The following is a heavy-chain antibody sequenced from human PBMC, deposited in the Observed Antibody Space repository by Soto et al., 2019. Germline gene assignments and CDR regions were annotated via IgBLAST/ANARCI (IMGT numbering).Heavy chain of an antibody. CDR1: GFTFSSSW. CDR3: ARHIVGATTPNAFDI. J-gene: IGHJ3*02. Sequence: EVQLVESGGGLVQPGESLRLSCAASGFTFSSSWMSWVRLAPGKGLEWVANIKQDGSEKYYVDSVKGRFTISRDNARNSLFLQMNSLRVDDTAVFFCARHIVGATTPNAFDIRGQGTRVTVSS. CDR2: IKQDGSEK. D-gene: IGHD1-26*01. V-gene: IGHV3-7*01.